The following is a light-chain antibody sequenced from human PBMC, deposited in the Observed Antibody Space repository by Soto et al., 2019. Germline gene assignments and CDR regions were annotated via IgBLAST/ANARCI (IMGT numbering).Light chain of an antibody. CDR2: EVS. V-gene: IGLV2-14*01. Sequence: SVLTQPASVSGSPGQSITISCTGTSSDVGGFNYVSWYQQFPGKAPKLMIYEVSNRPSGVSNRFSGSKSGNTASLTISGLQAEDEGDYYCSSYTTSNTLVFGTGTKVTVL. J-gene: IGLJ1*01. CDR3: SSYTTSNTLV. CDR1: SSDVGGFNY.